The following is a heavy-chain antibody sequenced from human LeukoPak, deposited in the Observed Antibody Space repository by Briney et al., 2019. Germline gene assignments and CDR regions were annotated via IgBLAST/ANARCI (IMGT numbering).Heavy chain of an antibody. V-gene: IGHV1-18*01. CDR2: ISAYNGNT. CDR1: GYTFTSYG. J-gene: IGHJ5*02. Sequence: ASVKVSCKASGYTFTSYGISWVRQAPGQGLEWMGWISAYNGNTKYSQKFQGRVTITRDTSASTAYMELSSLRSEDTAVYYCARGRITIFGVAINWFDPWGQGTLVTVSS. D-gene: IGHD3-3*01. CDR3: ARGRITIFGVAINWFDP.